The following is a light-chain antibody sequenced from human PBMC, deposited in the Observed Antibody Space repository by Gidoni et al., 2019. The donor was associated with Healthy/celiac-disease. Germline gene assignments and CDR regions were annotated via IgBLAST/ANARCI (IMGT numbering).Light chain of an antibody. V-gene: IGLV3-1*01. J-gene: IGLJ2*01. Sequence: SYERTQPPSVSVAPGQTASITCSGDKLGEKYACWYQQKPGQSPVLVIYQDSKRPSGTPERFSGSNSGNTATLTISGTQAMDEADYYCQAWDSSTVVFGGGTKLTVL. CDR1: KLGEKY. CDR2: QDS. CDR3: QAWDSSTVV.